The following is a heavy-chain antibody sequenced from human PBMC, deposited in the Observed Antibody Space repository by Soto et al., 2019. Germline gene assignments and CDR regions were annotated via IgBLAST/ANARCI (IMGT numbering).Heavy chain of an antibody. CDR3: ARVVAAAGHFYYGMDV. D-gene: IGHD6-13*01. J-gene: IGHJ6*02. CDR2: IKQDGREK. V-gene: IGHV3-7*01. CDR1: GFTLSSYW. Sequence: GSLRLSCAASGFTLSSYWMSWVRQAPGKGLEWVANIKQDGREKYYVDSVKGRFTISRDNAKNSLYLQMNSLRAEDAAVYYCARVVAAAGHFYYGMDVWGQGTTVTVCS.